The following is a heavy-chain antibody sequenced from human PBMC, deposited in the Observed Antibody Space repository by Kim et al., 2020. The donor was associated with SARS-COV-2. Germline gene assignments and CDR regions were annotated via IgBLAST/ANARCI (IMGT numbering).Heavy chain of an antibody. Sequence: ASVKVSCKASGYTFTSYGISWVRQAPGQGLEWMGWISAYNGNTNYAQKLQGRVTMTTDKSTSTAYMELRSLRSDDTAVYYCARDRRKWLRFLTGTAVAGTFDYWGQGTLVTVSS. CDR1: GYTFTSYG. CDR2: ISAYNGNT. V-gene: IGHV1-18*04. CDR3: ARDRRKWLRFLTGTAVAGTFDY. J-gene: IGHJ4*02. D-gene: IGHD6-19*01.